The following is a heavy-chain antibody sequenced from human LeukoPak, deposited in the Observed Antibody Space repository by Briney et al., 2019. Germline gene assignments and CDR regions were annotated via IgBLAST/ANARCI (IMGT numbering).Heavy chain of an antibody. CDR2: INHSGST. Sequence: SETLSLTCAVYGGSFSGYYWSWIRQPPGKGLEWIGEINHSGSTNYNPSLTSRVNISVDTSKNQFSLNLTSVTAADTAVYYCARWGSIAVARFDYWGQGTLITVSS. CDR1: GGSFSGYY. D-gene: IGHD6-6*01. J-gene: IGHJ4*02. CDR3: ARWGSIAVARFDY. V-gene: IGHV4-34*01.